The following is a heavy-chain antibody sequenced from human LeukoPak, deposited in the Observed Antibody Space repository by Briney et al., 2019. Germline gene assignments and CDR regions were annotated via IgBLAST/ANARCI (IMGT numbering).Heavy chain of an antibody. V-gene: IGHV3-23*01. CDR3: AKGDYGDVGPYYYYYYMDV. D-gene: IGHD4-17*01. CDR1: AFTFNSYG. CDR2: ISGRGST. J-gene: IGHJ6*03. Sequence: PGGSLRLSCAASAFTFNSYGMSWVRQAPGKGLEWVSAISGRGSTFYADSVKGRFTISRDNSKNTLYLQMNSLRAEDTAVYYCAKGDYGDVGPYYYYYYMDVWGKGTTVTISS.